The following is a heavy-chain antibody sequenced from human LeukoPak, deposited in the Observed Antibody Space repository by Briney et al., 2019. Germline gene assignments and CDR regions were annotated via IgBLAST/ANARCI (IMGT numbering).Heavy chain of an antibody. V-gene: IGHV1-69*13. D-gene: IGHD3-22*01. CDR2: IIHIFGTA. Sequence: GASVKVSCKASGGTFSSYAISWVRQAPGKGLEWMGGIIHIFGTANYAQKFQGRVTITADESTSTAYMELSSLRSEDTAVYYCASTLYYYDSSGSSNDAFDILRQGTMVTVSS. CDR3: ASTLYYYDSSGSSNDAFDI. CDR1: GGTFSSYA. J-gene: IGHJ3*02.